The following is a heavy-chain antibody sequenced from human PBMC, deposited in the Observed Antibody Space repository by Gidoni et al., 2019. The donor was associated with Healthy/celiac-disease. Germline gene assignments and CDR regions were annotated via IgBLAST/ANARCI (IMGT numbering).Heavy chain of an antibody. CDR3: Y. V-gene: IGHV4-39*01. CDR2: IYYSGST. D-gene: IGHD3-3*01. CDR1: GGSISSSSYY. Sequence: QLQLQESGPGLVKPSETLSLTCTVSGGSISSSSYYWGWIRQPPGKGLEWIGSIYYSGSTYYNPSLKSRVTISADTAVYYCARTTMDYDFWSGYYNFDYWGQGTLVTVSS. J-gene: IGHJ4*02.